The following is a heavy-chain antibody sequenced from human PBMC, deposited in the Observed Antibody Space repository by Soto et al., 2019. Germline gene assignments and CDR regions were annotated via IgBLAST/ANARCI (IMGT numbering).Heavy chain of an antibody. Sequence: LRLSCAASGFTFSDYYMSWIRQAPGKGLEWVSYISSGSTRYYADSVKGRFTISRDNAKNSLYLQMNSLRAGDTAVYYCARDSSSWSDAFDIWGQGTMVTVSS. CDR3: ARDSSSWSDAFDI. D-gene: IGHD6-13*01. J-gene: IGHJ3*02. CDR2: ISSGSTR. V-gene: IGHV3-11*04. CDR1: GFTFSDYY.